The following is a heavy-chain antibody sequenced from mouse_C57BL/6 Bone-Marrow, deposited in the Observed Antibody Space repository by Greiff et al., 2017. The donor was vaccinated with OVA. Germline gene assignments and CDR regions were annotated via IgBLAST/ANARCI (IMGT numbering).Heavy chain of an antibody. D-gene: IGHD1-1*01. V-gene: IGHV1-31*01. CDR1: GCSFTGYY. CDR3: ARGTTVVATDYAMDY. Sequence: VQLQQSGPELVKPGASVKISCKASGCSFTGYYMHWVKQSHGNILDWIGYIYPYNGVSSYNQKFKGKATLTVDKSSSTAYMELRSLTSEDSAVYYCARGTTVVATDYAMDYWGQGTSVTVSS. J-gene: IGHJ4*01. CDR2: IYPYNGVS.